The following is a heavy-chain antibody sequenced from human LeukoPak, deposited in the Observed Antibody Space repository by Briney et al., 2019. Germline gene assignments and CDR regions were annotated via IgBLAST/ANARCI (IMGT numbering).Heavy chain of an antibody. D-gene: IGHD2-2*01. V-gene: IGHV1-8*01. J-gene: IGHJ6*02. Sequence: ASVRVSCKASGYTFTNYDINWVRQATGQGLEWMGWMNPHSGNTGYAQKLQGRVTMTRDTSISTAYMELSSLTSEDTAVYYCARAQPFYQYYYGMDVWGQGTTVTVSS. CDR3: ARAQPFYQYYYGMDV. CDR1: GYTFTNYD. CDR2: MNPHSGNT.